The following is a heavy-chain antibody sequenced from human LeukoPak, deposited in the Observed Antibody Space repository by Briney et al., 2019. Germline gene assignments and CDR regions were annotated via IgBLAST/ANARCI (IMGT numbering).Heavy chain of an antibody. Sequence: GGSLRLSCAASGFTFSSYAMHWVRQAPGKGLEWVAVISYDGSNKYYADSVKGRFTISRDNSKNTLYLQMNSLRAEDTAVYYCASEKRDYGDLPLDYWGQGTLVTVSS. CDR2: ISYDGSNK. D-gene: IGHD4-17*01. V-gene: IGHV3-30*04. CDR1: GFTFSSYA. J-gene: IGHJ4*02. CDR3: ASEKRDYGDLPLDY.